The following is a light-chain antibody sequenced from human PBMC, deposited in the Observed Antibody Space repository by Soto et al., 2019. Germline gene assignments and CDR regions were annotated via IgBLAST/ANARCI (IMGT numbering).Light chain of an antibody. CDR1: SGHSNYA. V-gene: IGLV4-69*01. J-gene: IGLJ7*01. CDR3: QTWGTGSAIVV. CDR2: VNSGGSH. Sequence: QSVLTQSPSASASLGASVKLTCTLSSGHSNYAIAWHQQQPEKGPRYLMKVNSGGSHIKGDGIPDRFSGSSSGAERYLFIPSLQSEDEAAYYCQTWGTGSAIVVFGGGTQLTVL.